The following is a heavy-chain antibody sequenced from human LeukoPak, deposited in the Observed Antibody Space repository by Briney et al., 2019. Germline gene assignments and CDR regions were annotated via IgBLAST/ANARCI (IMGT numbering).Heavy chain of an antibody. Sequence: SGTLSLTCGLSGGSVTRENSGSGVRQPPGQGLQWIGEVYHRGATIYNPALQSRVTMSIHQSTNQGLLILTSVTAADTAGYYCARGGGYYFDYWGQGALVTVSS. J-gene: IGHJ4*02. CDR2: VYHRGAT. V-gene: IGHV4-4*02. CDR3: ARGGGYYFDY. D-gene: IGHD6-25*01. CDR1: GGSVTRENS.